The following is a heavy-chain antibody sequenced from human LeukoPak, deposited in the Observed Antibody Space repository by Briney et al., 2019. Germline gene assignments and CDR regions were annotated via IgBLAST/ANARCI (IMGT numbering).Heavy chain of an antibody. D-gene: IGHD5-18*01. J-gene: IGHJ5*02. Sequence: ASVKVSCKASGYTFTSYYMHWVRQAPGQGLEWMGIINPSGGSTSYAQKFQGRVTMTRDTSTSTVYMELSSLRSEDTTVYYCARSGDTAMVTVGWFDPWGQGTLVTVSS. CDR2: INPSGGST. CDR3: ARSGDTAMVTVGWFDP. CDR1: GYTFTSYY. V-gene: IGHV1-46*01.